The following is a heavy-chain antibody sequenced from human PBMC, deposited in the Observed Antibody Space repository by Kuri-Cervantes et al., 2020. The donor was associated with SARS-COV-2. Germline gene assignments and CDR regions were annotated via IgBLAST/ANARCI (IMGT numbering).Heavy chain of an antibody. Sequence: ASVKVSCKASGYTFTSYGISWVRQAPGQGLEWMGWIGAYNGNTNYAQKLQGRVTMTTDTSTSTAYMELRSLRSDDTAVYYCARASGGLYCSSTSCGEGSWFDPWGQGTLVTVSS. D-gene: IGHD2-2*01. V-gene: IGHV1-18*01. CDR3: ARASGGLYCSSTSCGEGSWFDP. J-gene: IGHJ5*02. CDR2: IGAYNGNT. CDR1: GYTFTSYG.